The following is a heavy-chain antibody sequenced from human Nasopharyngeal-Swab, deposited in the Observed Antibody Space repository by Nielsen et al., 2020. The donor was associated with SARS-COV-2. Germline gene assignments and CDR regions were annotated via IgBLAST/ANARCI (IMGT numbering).Heavy chain of an antibody. CDR3: ARGGAGVVPSPVLGLGPYYSYYYMDV. CDR2: VCLAGGT. Sequence: PRVGELRLGVVCLAGGTNYNPSLKSRVTISVATSKNQFSLKLSSVTAAETAVYYCARGGAGVVPSPVLGLGPYYSYYYMDVWGKGTTVTVSS. V-gene: IGHV4-34*01. J-gene: IGHJ6*03. D-gene: IGHD3-16*01.